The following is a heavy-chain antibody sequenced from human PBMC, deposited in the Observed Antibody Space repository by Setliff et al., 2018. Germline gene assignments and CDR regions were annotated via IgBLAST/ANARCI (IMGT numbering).Heavy chain of an antibody. Sequence: SETLSLTCTVSGGSISSSSYYWGWIRQPPGKGLEWIGSIYYSGSTYYNPSLKSRVTISVDTSKNQFSLKLSSVTAADMAVYYCARVAPYSSSPFYYYYYGMDVWGQGTTVTVSS. V-gene: IGHV4-39*07. CDR1: GGSISSSSYY. D-gene: IGHD6-6*01. CDR3: ARVAPYSSSPFYYYYYGMDV. J-gene: IGHJ6*02. CDR2: IYYSGST.